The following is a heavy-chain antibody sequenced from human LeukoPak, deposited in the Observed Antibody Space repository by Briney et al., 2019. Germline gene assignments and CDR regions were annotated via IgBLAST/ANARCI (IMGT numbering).Heavy chain of an antibody. CDR1: GFTVSSTY. Sequence: GGSLRLSCAASGFTVSSTYMSWVRHIPGKGLEWVSVISSGGNTYYTDSVKGRFTISRDGSKNTLYLQMNSLRAEDTAVYYCARAIRLGELSLSGYWGQGTLVTVSS. D-gene: IGHD3-16*02. V-gene: IGHV3-66*01. CDR3: ARAIRLGELSLSGY. CDR2: ISSGGNT. J-gene: IGHJ4*02.